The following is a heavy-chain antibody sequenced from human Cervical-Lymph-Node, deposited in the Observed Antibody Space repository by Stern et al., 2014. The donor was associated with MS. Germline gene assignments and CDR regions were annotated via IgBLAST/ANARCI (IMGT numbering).Heavy chain of an antibody. CDR3: AVRYCSGGRCYSVPDV. CDR2: INPSGAT. Sequence: VQLVESGSEVKKPGASVKVSCKASEYTHNNYLIHWVRQAPGQRPAWMGVINPSGATNYGQKVQDRVTMTTDASTSTFYMELSRLRSEDTAVYYCAVRYCSGGRCYSVPDVWGQGTTVIVSS. J-gene: IGHJ6*02. D-gene: IGHD2-15*01. V-gene: IGHV1-46*02. CDR1: EYTHNNYL.